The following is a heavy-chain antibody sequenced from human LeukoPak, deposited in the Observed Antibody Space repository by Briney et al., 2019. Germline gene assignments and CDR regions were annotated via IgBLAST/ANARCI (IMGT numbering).Heavy chain of an antibody. D-gene: IGHD1-26*01. J-gene: IGHJ4*02. V-gene: IGHV3-7*01. CDR1: GFTFSTYW. CDR3: ARKWAYDPNFDY. Sequence: GGSLRLSCAASGFTFSTYWMTWVRQAPGKGLEWVANIKPDGSEEYYVDSVKGRFTISRDNAKNSLYLQMNSLRAEDTAVYYCARKWAYDPNFDYGGQGTLVTFSS. CDR2: IKPDGSEE.